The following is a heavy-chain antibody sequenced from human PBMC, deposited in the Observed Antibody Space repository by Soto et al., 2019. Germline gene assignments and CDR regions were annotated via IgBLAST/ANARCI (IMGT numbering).Heavy chain of an antibody. D-gene: IGHD1-1*01. J-gene: IGHJ4*02. CDR1: GFNFRKYA. CDR3: AKESFSTTLNTLFDY. CDR2: FSGSGGSP. V-gene: IGHV3-23*01. Sequence: PGGSLRLSCAASGFNFRKYAMNWVRRAPGQGLEWVSSFSGSGGSPSYADSVKGRFTISRDNSKNMLYLQMNSLRAEDAAIYYCAKESFSTTLNTLFDYWGQGTLVTVSS.